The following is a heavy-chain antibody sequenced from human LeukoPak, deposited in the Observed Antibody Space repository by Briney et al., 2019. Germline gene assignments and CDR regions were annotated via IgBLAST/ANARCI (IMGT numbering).Heavy chain of an antibody. D-gene: IGHD6-25*01. CDR1: GFTLSNHN. Sequence: GGSLRLSCAASGFTLSNHNMDWVRQAPGKGLEWISYIRGRGEAIFYADSVQGRFTISRDNAKNPIYLQMNGPTAEDPAVYYCARTDVSGSLDYGGQGTLVTVSS. CDR3: ARTDVSGSLDY. V-gene: IGHV3-48*01. J-gene: IGHJ4*02. CDR2: IRGRGEAI.